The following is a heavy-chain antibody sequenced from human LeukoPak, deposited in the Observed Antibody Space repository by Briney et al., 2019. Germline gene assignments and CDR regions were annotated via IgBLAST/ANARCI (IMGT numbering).Heavy chain of an antibody. CDR1: GFTFSSYS. J-gene: IGHJ5*02. CDR2: ISSSSSYI. Sequence: GGSLRLSCAASGFTFSSYSMNWVRQAPGKGLEWVSSISSSSSYIYYADSVKGRFTISRDNAKNSLYLQMNSLRAEDTAVYYCARGLYDFWSGSNWFDPWGQGTLVTVSS. V-gene: IGHV3-21*04. D-gene: IGHD3-3*01. CDR3: ARGLYDFWSGSNWFDP.